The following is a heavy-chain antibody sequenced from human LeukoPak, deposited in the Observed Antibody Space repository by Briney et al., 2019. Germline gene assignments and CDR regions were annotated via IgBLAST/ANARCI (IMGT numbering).Heavy chain of an antibody. J-gene: IGHJ6*02. V-gene: IGHV4-59*12. Sequence: PSETLSLTCTVSGGSISRYYWSWIRQPPGKGLEWIGYIYYSGSTNYNPSLKSRVTISVDTSKNQFSLKLSSVTAADTAVYFCARVPADDYSDYGSHFYYGMDVWGQGTTVTVSS. CDR3: ARVPADDYSDYGSHFYYGMDV. CDR2: IYYSGST. CDR1: GGSISRYY. D-gene: IGHD4-11*01.